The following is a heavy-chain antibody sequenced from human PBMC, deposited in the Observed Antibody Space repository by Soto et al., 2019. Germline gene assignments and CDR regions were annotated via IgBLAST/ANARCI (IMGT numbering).Heavy chain of an antibody. V-gene: IGHV5-51*01. J-gene: IGHJ6*02. CDR3: ARHRDGYNTPLDV. CDR1: GYSFTSYL. D-gene: IGHD5-12*01. CDR2: IYPGDSDT. Sequence: GESLKISCKGSGYSFTSYLIGWVRQLPGKGLEWMGIIYPGDSDTRYSPSFQGQVTISADKSISTAYLQWSSLKASDTAMYYCARHRDGYNTPLDVWGQGTTVTVSS.